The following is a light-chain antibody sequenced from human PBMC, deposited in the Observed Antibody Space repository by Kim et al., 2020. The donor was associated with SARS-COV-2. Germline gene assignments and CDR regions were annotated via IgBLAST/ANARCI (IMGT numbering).Light chain of an antibody. Sequence: IQMTQSPSSLSASVGDRATITCRASQAIRKDLAWYQQKPGKAPKLLIYAASTLQSGVPSRFSGTGSGTDFTLTISSLQPDDFAVYYCLQDHNYPLTFGGGTKVDIK. J-gene: IGKJ4*01. CDR3: LQDHNYPLT. CDR1: QAIRKD. V-gene: IGKV1-6*01. CDR2: AAS.